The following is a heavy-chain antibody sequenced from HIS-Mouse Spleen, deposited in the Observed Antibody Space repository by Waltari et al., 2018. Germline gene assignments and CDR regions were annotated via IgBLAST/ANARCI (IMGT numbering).Heavy chain of an antibody. CDR1: GYTFTSYG. CDR2: ISAYHGNT. Sequence: QVQLVQSGAEVKKPGASVKVSCKASGYTFTSYGISWVRQAPGPGLEWMGWISAYHGNTNYAQKLQGRVTMTTDASTSAAYMELRSLRSDDTAVYYCARDRYCSSTSYYYYGMDVWGQGTTVTVSS. V-gene: IGHV1-18*01. CDR3: ARDRYCSSTSYYYYGMDV. D-gene: IGHD2-2*01. J-gene: IGHJ6*02.